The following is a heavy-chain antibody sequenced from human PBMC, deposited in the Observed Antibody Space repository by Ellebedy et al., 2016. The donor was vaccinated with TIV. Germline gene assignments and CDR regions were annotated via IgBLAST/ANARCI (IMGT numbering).Heavy chain of an antibody. J-gene: IGHJ4*02. CDR3: PYSSGWYKFDD. CDR1: GFTFSHYA. D-gene: IGHD6-19*01. V-gene: IGHV3-30*04. CDR2: VSYDGNTK. Sequence: GESLKISCAASGFTFSHYAMHWVRQAPGKGLEWVAEVSYDGNTKYYTDSVKGRFTISRDNSKNTLYLQMNSLRAEDTAAYYCPYSSGWYKFDDWGQGTLVTVSS.